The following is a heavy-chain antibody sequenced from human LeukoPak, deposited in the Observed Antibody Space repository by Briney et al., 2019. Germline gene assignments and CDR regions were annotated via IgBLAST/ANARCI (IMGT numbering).Heavy chain of an antibody. V-gene: IGHV4-61*01. J-gene: IGHJ5*02. Sequence: SETLSLTCTVSGGSISSSSYYWSWIRQPPGKGLEWIGYIYYSGSTNYNPSLKSRVTISVDTSKNQFSLKLSSVTAADTAVYYCANYYYDSSGYNHWFDPWGQGTLVTVSS. D-gene: IGHD3-22*01. CDR3: ANYYYDSSGYNHWFDP. CDR1: GGSISSSSYY. CDR2: IYYSGST.